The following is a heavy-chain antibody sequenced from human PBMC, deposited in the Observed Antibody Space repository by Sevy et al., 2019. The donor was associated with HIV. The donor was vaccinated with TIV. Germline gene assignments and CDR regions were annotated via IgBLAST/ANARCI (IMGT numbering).Heavy chain of an antibody. CDR2: ISSHGRDK. CDR3: AKDFTGYNGMDV. CDR1: GITFSTSG. V-gene: IGHV3-30*18. Sequence: GGSLRLSCVVSGITFSTSGMHWVRQAPGKGLEWVAIISSHGRDKCYSDSVKGRSTISRDNSKNILYLQMVSLRAQDTAVYYCAKDFTGYNGMDVWGQGTMVTVSS. J-gene: IGHJ6*02. D-gene: IGHD3-9*01.